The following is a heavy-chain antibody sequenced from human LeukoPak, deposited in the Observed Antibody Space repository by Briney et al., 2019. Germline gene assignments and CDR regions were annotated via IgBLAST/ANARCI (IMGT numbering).Heavy chain of an antibody. D-gene: IGHD3-10*01. CDR2: IYTSGST. CDR1: GGSISSGSYY. Sequence: SETLSLTCTVSGGSISSGSYYWSWIRQPAGKGLEWIVRIYTSGSTNYNPSLKSRVTISVDTSKNQFSLKLSSVTAADTAVCYCARASWFGESTTDYWGQGTLVTVSS. CDR3: ARASWFGESTTDY. V-gene: IGHV4-61*02. J-gene: IGHJ4*02.